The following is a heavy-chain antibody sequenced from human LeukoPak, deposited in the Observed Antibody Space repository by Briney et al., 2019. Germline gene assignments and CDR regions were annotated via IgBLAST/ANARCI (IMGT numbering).Heavy chain of an antibody. CDR1: GFTFSSYA. Sequence: RSLRLSCAASGFTFSSYAMHWVRQAPGKGLEWVAVISYDGSNKYYADSVKGRFTISRDNSKNTLYLQMNSLRAEDTAVYYCAKDRVPIVVVVAAYDYWGQGTLVTVSS. CDR3: AKDRVPIVVVVAAYDY. D-gene: IGHD2-15*01. J-gene: IGHJ4*02. CDR2: ISYDGSNK. V-gene: IGHV3-30-3*01.